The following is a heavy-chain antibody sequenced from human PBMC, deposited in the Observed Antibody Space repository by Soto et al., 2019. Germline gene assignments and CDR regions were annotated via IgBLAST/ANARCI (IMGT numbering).Heavy chain of an antibody. Sequence: SDTLSLTCAVSGGSFTSNNWWSWVRQPPGQGLEWIGEIYRTGSTNYNPSLKSRVTISLDKSENQFSLKVTSLTAADTAVYYCASRDPGTSVDYWGQGNLVTVSS. V-gene: IGHV4-4*02. CDR3: ASRDPGTSVDY. CDR2: IYRTGST. J-gene: IGHJ4*02. CDR1: GGSFTSNNW. D-gene: IGHD1-7*01.